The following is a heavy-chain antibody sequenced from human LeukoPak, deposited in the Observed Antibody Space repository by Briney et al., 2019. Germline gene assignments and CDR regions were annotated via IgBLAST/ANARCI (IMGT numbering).Heavy chain of an antibody. CDR1: GGSISSGSYY. Sequence: PSETLSLTCTVSGGSISSGSYYWSWIRQPAGKGLEWIGRIYTSGSTNYNPSLKSRVTISVDTSKNQFSLKLSSVTAADTAVYYCARYYGSGSYYNVPFDPWGQGTLVTVSS. V-gene: IGHV4-61*02. J-gene: IGHJ5*02. CDR2: IYTSGST. D-gene: IGHD3-10*01. CDR3: ARYYGSGSYYNVPFDP.